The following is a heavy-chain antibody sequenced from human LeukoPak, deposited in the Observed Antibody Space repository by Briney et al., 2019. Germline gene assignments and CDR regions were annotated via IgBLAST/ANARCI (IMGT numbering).Heavy chain of an antibody. Sequence: ASETLSLTCAVSGYSISSGYYWGWIRQPPGKGLGWIGSIYHSGSTYYNPSLKSRVTISVDTSKNQFSLKLSSVTAADTAVYYCARLSQLWFGELLPFVDYWGQGTLVTVSS. D-gene: IGHD3-10*01. CDR2: IYHSGST. CDR1: GYSISSGYY. J-gene: IGHJ4*02. V-gene: IGHV4-38-2*01. CDR3: ARLSQLWFGELLPFVDY.